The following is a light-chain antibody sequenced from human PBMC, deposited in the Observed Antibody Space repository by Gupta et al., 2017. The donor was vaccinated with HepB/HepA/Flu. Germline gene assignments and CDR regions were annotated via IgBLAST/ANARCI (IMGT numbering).Light chain of an antibody. CDR3: TSYAGTDILYV. CDR1: GSDVGAYNG. V-gene: IGLV2-8*01. Sequence: QSALTQPPSAAGSPGQAVTISCTGSGSDVGAYNGVSGYQQHPGNAPKLMIYEVNKRPSGVPDRFAGSKSGTTASLTVSGLQAEDEADYYRTSYAGTDILYVFGTGTTVTVL. CDR2: EVN. J-gene: IGLJ1*01.